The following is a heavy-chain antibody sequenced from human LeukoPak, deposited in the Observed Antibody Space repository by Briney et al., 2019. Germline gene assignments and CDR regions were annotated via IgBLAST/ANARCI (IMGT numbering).Heavy chain of an antibody. D-gene: IGHD4-17*01. CDR2: IYYSGST. CDR3: ASYGGWFDP. V-gene: IGHV4-59*08. J-gene: IGHJ5*02. Sequence: SETLSLTCTVSGGSISSYYWSWIRQPPGKGPEWIGYIYYSGSTNYNPSLKSRVTISVDTSKNQFSLKLSSVTAADTAVYYCASYGGWFDPWGQGTLVTVSS. CDR1: GGSISSYY.